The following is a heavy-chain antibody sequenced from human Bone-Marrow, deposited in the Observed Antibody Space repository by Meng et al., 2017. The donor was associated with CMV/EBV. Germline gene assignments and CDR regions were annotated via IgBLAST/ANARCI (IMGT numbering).Heavy chain of an antibody. V-gene: IGHV3-23*01. CDR1: GFTFSSYA. D-gene: IGHD5-18*01. CDR2: ISGSGGST. J-gene: IGHJ4*02. CDR3: AKGSHVDTAMVSNFDY. Sequence: SGFTFSSYAMSWVRQAPGKGLEWVSAISGSGGSTYYADSVKGRFTISRDNSKNTLYLQMNSLRAEDTAVYYCAKGSHVDTAMVSNFDYWGQGTLVTVSS.